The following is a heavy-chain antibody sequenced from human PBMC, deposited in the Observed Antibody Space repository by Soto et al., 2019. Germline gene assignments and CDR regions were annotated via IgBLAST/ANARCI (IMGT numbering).Heavy chain of an antibody. J-gene: IGHJ6*02. CDR1: GFTFSSYG. CDR2: ISYDGSNK. V-gene: IGHV3-30*18. D-gene: IGHD3-10*01. Sequence: GGSLRLSCAASGFTFSSYGMHWVRQAPGKGLEWVAVISYDGSNKYYADSVKGRFTISRDNSKNTLYLQMNSLRAEDTAVYYCAKDHTYYYGSGSYPRPYYYYYGMDVWGQGTTVTVSS. CDR3: AKDHTYYYGSGSYPRPYYYYYGMDV.